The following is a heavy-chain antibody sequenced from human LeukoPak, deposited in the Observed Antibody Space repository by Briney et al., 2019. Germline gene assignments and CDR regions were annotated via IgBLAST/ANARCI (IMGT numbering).Heavy chain of an antibody. CDR1: GYTFTSYY. D-gene: IGHD2-2*01. CDR3: ARTPRGYCSSTSCYSGSGYYYYYGMDV. J-gene: IGHJ6*02. CDR2: INPSGGIT. Sequence: ASVKVSCKASGYTFTSYYMHWVRQAPGQGLEWMGIINPSGGITSYAQKFQGRVTMTRDTSISTAYMELSRLRSDDTAVYYCARTPRGYCSSTSCYSGSGYYYYYGMDVWGQGTTVTVSS. V-gene: IGHV1-46*01.